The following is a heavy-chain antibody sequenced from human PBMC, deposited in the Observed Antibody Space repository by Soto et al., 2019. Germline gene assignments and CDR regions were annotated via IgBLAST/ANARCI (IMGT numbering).Heavy chain of an antibody. D-gene: IGHD3-22*01. Sequence: QVQLVQSGAEVKKPGSSVKVSCKASGGTFSSYTISWVRQAPGQGLEWMGRIIPILGIANYAQKFQGRVTITADKSTSTAYMELSSLRSEDTAVYYCARDNPHYSDSSGYLYYGMDVWGQGTTVTVSS. J-gene: IGHJ6*02. V-gene: IGHV1-69*08. CDR1: GGTFSSYT. CDR3: ARDNPHYSDSSGYLYYGMDV. CDR2: IIPILGIA.